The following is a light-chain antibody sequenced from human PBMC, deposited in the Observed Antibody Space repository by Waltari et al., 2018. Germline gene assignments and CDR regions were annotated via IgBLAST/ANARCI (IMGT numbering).Light chain of an antibody. CDR3: HYYFTAPGT. Sequence: EVVLTQSPDTLSLSPGERATLSCRASQNIINYLAWYQQKPGQAPRLLIRAASARATGIPGRFSGSGSGTDFTLTITRLEPEDFALYFCHYYFTAPGTFGPGTKVDIK. CDR1: QNIINY. CDR2: AAS. J-gene: IGKJ3*01. V-gene: IGKV3-20*01.